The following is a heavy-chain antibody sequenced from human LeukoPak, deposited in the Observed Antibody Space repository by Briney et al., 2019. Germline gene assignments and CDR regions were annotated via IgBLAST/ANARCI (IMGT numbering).Heavy chain of an antibody. CDR2: MNPNSGNT. V-gene: IGHV1-8*01. J-gene: IGHJ4*02. Sequence: ASVKVSCKASGYTFTSYDINWVRQATGQGLEWMGWMNPNSGNTGYAQKFQGRVTMTRNTSISTAYMELSSLRSEDTAVYYCARGLRTVYGFWSGYYSEGDYWGQGTLVTVSS. CDR3: ARGLRTVYGFWSGYYSEGDY. CDR1: GYTFTSYD. D-gene: IGHD3-3*01.